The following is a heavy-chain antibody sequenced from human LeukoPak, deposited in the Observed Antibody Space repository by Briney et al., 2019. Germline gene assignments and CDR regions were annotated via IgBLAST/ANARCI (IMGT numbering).Heavy chain of an antibody. Sequence: HSGGSLRLSCEASGITFGNFALSWVRQAPGQGLEWVSTIIGGGTSKFYADSVKGRFTVSRDNSKSSLFLHMTNLRAEDTAIYYCATHPGPYGANPFNPWGQGALVTVAS. CDR1: GITFGNFA. D-gene: IGHD4-23*01. CDR2: IIGGGTSK. CDR3: ATHPGPYGANPFNP. J-gene: IGHJ5*02. V-gene: IGHV3-23*01.